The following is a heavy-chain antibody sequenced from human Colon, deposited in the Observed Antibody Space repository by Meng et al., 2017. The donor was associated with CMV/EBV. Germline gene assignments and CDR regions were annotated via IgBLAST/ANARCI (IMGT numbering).Heavy chain of an antibody. CDR3: IYRCCSYDYYGLDV. CDR1: GFSLTDHAVG. D-gene: IGHD2-15*01. J-gene: IGHJ6*02. Sequence: SGPTLVKPTQTLTLTCTFSGFSLTDHAVGAGWIRQPPGKAPEWLALIYYNDDERYSPSLRSRLTITKDLSKNHVILTMTNMDPVDTATYYCIYRCCSYDYYGLDVWGQGTTVTVSS. V-gene: IGHV2-5*01. CDR2: IYYNDDE.